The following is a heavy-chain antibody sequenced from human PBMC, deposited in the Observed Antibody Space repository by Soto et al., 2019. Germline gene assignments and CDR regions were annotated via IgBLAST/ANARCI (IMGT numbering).Heavy chain of an antibody. V-gene: IGHV4-4*02. CDR1: GGSISSSNW. D-gene: IGHD2-15*01. CDR3: GRLQNFINWCFDS. CDR2: IYHSGCT. Sequence: TSETLSLTCAVSGGSISSSNWWSWVRQPPGKGLEWIGEIYHSGCTNYNPSLKSRVTISVDKSKNQFSLKLTSVTAADTAVYYYGRLQNFINWCFDSWGQGVLVTVSS. J-gene: IGHJ4*02.